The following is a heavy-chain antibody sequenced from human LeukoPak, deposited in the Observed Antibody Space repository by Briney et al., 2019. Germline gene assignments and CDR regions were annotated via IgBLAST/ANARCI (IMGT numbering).Heavy chain of an antibody. V-gene: IGHV3-21*01. Sequence: KAGGSLRLSCAASGFTFSSYSMNWVRQAPGKGLEWVSSISSSSSYIYYADSVKGRFTISRDNAKNSLYLQMNSLRAEDTAVYYCARDHRALTTVVTTYYYYYMDVWGKGTTVTISS. CDR3: ARDHRALTTVVTTYYYYYMDV. D-gene: IGHD4-23*01. CDR2: ISSSSSYI. CDR1: GFTFSSYS. J-gene: IGHJ6*03.